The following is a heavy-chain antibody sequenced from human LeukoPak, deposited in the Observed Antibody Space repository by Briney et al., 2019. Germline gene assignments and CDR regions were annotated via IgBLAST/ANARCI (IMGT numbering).Heavy chain of an antibody. Sequence: GGSLRLTCAASGFTFRSYAMSWVRQAPGKGLEWVSAISGSGSSTYYADSMKGRFTISRDNSKNTLYLQMNNLRADDTAVYYCAGRRPYDTSGHYFAYWGQGTLVTVSS. CDR3: AGRRPYDTSGHYFAY. CDR2: ISGSGSST. V-gene: IGHV3-23*01. J-gene: IGHJ4*02. D-gene: IGHD3-22*01. CDR1: GFTFRSYA.